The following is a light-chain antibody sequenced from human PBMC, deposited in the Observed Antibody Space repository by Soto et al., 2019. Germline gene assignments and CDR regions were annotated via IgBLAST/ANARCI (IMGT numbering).Light chain of an antibody. CDR2: LNSDGSH. V-gene: IGLV4-69*01. Sequence: QSALTQSPSASASLGASVKLTCTLSSGHSNYAIAWHQQQSEKGPRYLMKLNSDGSHSKGDGIPDRLSGSSSGAERYLTISSLQSEDEADYYCQTWGSGIVVFGGGTKVTVL. CDR3: QTWGSGIVV. CDR1: SGHSNYA. J-gene: IGLJ2*01.